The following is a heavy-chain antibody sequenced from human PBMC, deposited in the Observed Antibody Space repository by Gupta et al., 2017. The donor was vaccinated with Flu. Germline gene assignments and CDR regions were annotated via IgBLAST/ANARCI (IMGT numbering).Heavy chain of an antibody. J-gene: IGHJ3*02. CDR1: GLTFSHVW. CDR2: IKNKTDGGTT. CDR3: TTEDYDSSGYYYVFVERMSAFDI. D-gene: IGHD3-22*01. V-gene: IGHV3-15*01. Sequence: EVQLVESGGGLVKPGGSLRLSCAASGLTFSHVWMSWVRQAPGKGLEWVGRIKNKTDGGTTDYAAPVKGRFTISRDDSKNTLYLQMNSLKTEDTAVYYCTTEDYDSSGYYYVFVERMSAFDIWGQGTMVTVSS.